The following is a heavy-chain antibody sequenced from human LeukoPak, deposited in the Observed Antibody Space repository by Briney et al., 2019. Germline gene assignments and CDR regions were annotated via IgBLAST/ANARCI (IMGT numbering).Heavy chain of an antibody. CDR1: GYTFTSYG. Sequence: AASVKVSCKAPGYTFTSYGISWVRQAPGQGLERMGWISAYNGNTNYAQKLQGRVTMTTDTSTSTAYMELRSLRSDDTAVYYCARKAGQYDAFDIWGQGTMVTVSS. V-gene: IGHV1-18*01. D-gene: IGHD4-11*01. CDR2: ISAYNGNT. J-gene: IGHJ3*02. CDR3: ARKAGQYDAFDI.